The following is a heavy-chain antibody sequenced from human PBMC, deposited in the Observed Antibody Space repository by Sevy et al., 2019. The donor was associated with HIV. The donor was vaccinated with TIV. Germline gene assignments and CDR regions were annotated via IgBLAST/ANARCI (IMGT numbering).Heavy chain of an antibody. J-gene: IGHJ4*02. CDR1: GFIFSNHA. V-gene: IGHV3-30*18. CDR3: AKGPFGGNDFAS. CDR2: ISYDGSYK. Sequence: GGSLRLSCAASGFIFSNHAMHWVRQAPGKGLEWVAVISYDGSYKNYGDSVKGRFTISRDNSKNTLYLQMDSLRAEDTAVFYCAKGPFGGNDFASWGQGTLVTVSS. D-gene: IGHD2-15*01.